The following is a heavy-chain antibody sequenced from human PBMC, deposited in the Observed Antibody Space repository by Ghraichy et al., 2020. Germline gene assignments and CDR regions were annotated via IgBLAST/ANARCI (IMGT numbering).Heavy chain of an antibody. CDR1: GGSISSSNW. Sequence: SETLSLTCALSGGSISSSNWWSWVRQPPGKGLEWIGEVYHGGTTNYNPSLKSRVTISVDKSKNPFSLKLSSVTAADTAVYYCVTHPYYHSRSFGYWGQGTLVTVFS. D-gene: IGHD3-10*01. J-gene: IGHJ4*02. V-gene: IGHV4-4*02. CDR3: VTHPYYHSRSFGY. CDR2: VYHGGTT.